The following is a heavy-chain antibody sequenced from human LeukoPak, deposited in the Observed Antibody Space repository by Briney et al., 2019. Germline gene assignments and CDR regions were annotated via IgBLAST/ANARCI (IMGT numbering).Heavy chain of an antibody. J-gene: IGHJ4*02. Sequence: SVKLSCKASGGTFSNYAISWVRHAPGQGLEWMGRFIPLFGTANHAQKFQGRVTITTDESTTTAYMELSSLKSEDTAVYYCARGESYTSSGYYYWGQGTLVTVSS. CDR3: ARGESYTSSGYYY. V-gene: IGHV1-69*05. CDR2: FIPLFGTA. D-gene: IGHD3-22*01. CDR1: GGTFSNYA.